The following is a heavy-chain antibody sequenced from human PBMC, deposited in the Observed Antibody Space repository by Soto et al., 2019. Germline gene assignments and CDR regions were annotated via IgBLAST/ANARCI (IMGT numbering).Heavy chain of an antibody. V-gene: IGHV1-69*06. D-gene: IGHD6-6*01. CDR3: ARQEVEYSSSSPYYYYYGMDV. CDR1: GYTFTSYA. J-gene: IGHJ6*02. Sequence: VASVKVSCKASGYTFTSYAISWVRQAPGQGLEWMGGIIPIFGTANYAQKFQGRVTITADKSTSTAYMELSSLRSEDTAVYYCARQEVEYSSSSPYYYYYGMDVWGQGTTVTVSS. CDR2: IIPIFGTA.